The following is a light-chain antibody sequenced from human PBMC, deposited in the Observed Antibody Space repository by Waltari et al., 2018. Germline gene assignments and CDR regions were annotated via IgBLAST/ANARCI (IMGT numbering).Light chain of an antibody. V-gene: IGKV1-39*01. J-gene: IGKJ2*01. Sequence: DIQMTQSPVSLSASVGDTVTITCRASHNIGTFLSWYKQRPAKAPTVLIYAASTLQRGVPSRFSCSGSGTDFTLTIFSLQTEDFATYYCQQYNSFPYTFAQGTKLEIK. CDR1: HNIGTF. CDR2: AAS. CDR3: QQYNSFPYT.